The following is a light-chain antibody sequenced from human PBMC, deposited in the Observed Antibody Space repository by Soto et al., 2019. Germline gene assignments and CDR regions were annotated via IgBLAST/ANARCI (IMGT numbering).Light chain of an antibody. Sequence: QSVLTQPPSVSGAPGQRVTISCTGSSSNIGAGYDVHWYLQLPGTAPKLLIYGNINRPSGVPDRFSGSKSGTSASLAITGLQAEDEADYYCPSYDSSLRGVVFGGGTKLTVL. J-gene: IGLJ2*01. CDR1: SSNIGAGYD. V-gene: IGLV1-40*01. CDR2: GNI. CDR3: PSYDSSLRGVV.